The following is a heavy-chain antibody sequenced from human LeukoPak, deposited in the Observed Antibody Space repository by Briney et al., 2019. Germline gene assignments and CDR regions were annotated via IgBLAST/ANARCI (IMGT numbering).Heavy chain of an antibody. Sequence: SETLSLTCAVYGGSFSGYYWSWIRQPPGKGLEGIGEIKHSGSTNYNPSLKNRVTITVATSKHQFSLKLSSVTATDTAVYYCARGPQNRHCSGGSCYPFDYWGQGTLVTVSS. V-gene: IGHV4-34*01. CDR3: ARGPQNRHCSGGSCYPFDY. CDR2: IKHSGST. CDR1: GGSFSGYY. J-gene: IGHJ4*02. D-gene: IGHD2-15*01.